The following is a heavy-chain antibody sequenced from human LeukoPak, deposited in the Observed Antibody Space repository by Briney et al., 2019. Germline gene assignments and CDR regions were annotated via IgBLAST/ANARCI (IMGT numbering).Heavy chain of an antibody. CDR3: ARDSWAIVVVVAATRGMFDY. CDR2: ISAYNGNT. D-gene: IGHD2-15*01. CDR1: GYTFTSYG. J-gene: IGHJ4*02. V-gene: IGHV1-18*01. Sequence: ASVKVSCKASGYTFTSYGISWVRQAPGQGLEWMGWISAYNGNTNYAQKLQGRVTIPTDTSTSTAYLELRSLRSDDTAVYYCARDSWAIVVVVAATRGMFDYWGQGTLVTVSS.